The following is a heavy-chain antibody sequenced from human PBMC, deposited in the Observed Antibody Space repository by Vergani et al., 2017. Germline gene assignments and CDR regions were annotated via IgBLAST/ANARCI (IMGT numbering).Heavy chain of an antibody. D-gene: IGHD1-1*01. V-gene: IGHV3-11*04. Sequence: QVQLVESGGGLVKPGGSLRLSCAASGFTFSDHYMSWVRQAPGKGLEWISYISSGGSIYYADSVKGRFTVSRDNTKNTLYLQMNSLRAEDTAVYYCARETDTGSSVSYNYYAMDVWGQGTTVSVSS. CDR2: ISSGGSI. J-gene: IGHJ6*02. CDR1: GFTFSDHY. CDR3: ARETDTGSSVSYNYYAMDV.